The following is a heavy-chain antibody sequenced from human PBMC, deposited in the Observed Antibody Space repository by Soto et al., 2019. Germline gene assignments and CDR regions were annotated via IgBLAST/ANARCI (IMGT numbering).Heavy chain of an antibody. J-gene: IGHJ4*02. D-gene: IGHD2-2*02. CDR2: LIPIFNST. V-gene: IGHV1-69*06. Sequence: QVQLVQSGAEVKTPGSSLKVSCKVSGSRFSNYVISWVRQAPGHGLEWLGRLIPIFNSTKYAQSFQGRVTITADKSTSTASMELSRLRSDDTAVYYCAREGRGKKAGYNGLVSLGYWGQGTLVTVSS. CDR1: GSRFSNYV. CDR3: AREGRGKKAGYNGLVSLGY.